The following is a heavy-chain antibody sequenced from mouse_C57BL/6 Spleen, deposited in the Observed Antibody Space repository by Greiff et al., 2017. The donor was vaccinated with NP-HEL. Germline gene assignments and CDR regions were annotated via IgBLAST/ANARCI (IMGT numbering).Heavy chain of an antibody. CDR3: AKMITTGRGVDY. CDR1: GFNIKDYY. D-gene: IGHD2-4*01. V-gene: IGHV14-2*01. J-gene: IGHJ2*01. CDR2: IDPEDGVT. Sequence: EVQLQQSGAELVKPGASVKLSCTASGFNIKDYYMHWVKQRTEQGLEWIGRIDPEDGVTKYAPKFQGKATITADTSSNTAYLQLSSLTSEDTAVYYCAKMITTGRGVDYWGQGTTLTVSS.